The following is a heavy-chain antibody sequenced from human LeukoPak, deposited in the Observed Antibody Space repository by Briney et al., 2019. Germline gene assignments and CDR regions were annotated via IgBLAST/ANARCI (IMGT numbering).Heavy chain of an antibody. J-gene: IGHJ4*02. Sequence: GGSLRLSCAASGYSFSSYAMHWVRQAPGKGLEWVAVISYDGSNKYYADSVKGRFTISRDNSKNTLYLQMNSLRAEDTAVYYCARSVGATTWGFDYWGQGTLVTVSS. CDR1: GYSFSSYA. D-gene: IGHD1-26*01. V-gene: IGHV3-30-3*01. CDR3: ARSVGATTWGFDY. CDR2: ISYDGSNK.